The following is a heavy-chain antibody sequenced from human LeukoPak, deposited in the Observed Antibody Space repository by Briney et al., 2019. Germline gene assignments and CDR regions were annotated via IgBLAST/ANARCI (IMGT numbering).Heavy chain of an antibody. J-gene: IGHJ5*01. CDR2: MCGTAGCT. CDR3: AKDRPNFHENSGHYYRRDGDS. CDR1: GFTFYMYA. Sequence: GGSLTLSCQASGFTFYMYAMSWVRQAPGKGLEWVASMCGTAGCTFYPDSVKGRFTISRDNSKNVLYLRMNSLTAEDTAIYYCAKDRPNFHENSGHYYRRDGDSWGQGTLVTVSS. V-gene: IGHV3-23*01. D-gene: IGHD3-22*01.